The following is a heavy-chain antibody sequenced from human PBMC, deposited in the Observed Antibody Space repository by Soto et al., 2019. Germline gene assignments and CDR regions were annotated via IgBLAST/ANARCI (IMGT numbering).Heavy chain of an antibody. CDR1: GFTFSSYA. V-gene: IGHV3-23*01. CDR2: ISGSGGST. Sequence: EVQLLESGGGLVQPGGSLRLSCAASGFTFSSYAMSWVRQAPGKGLEWVSAISGSGGSTYYADSVKGRFTISRDNSKNTLYLQMNSRRAEDTAVYYCAKDKTYSSSLGGDHPFDPWGQGTLVTVSS. D-gene: IGHD6-13*01. J-gene: IGHJ5*02. CDR3: AKDKTYSSSLGGDHPFDP.